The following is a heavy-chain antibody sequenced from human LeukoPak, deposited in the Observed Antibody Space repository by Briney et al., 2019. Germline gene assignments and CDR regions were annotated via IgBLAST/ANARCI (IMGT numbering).Heavy chain of an antibody. V-gene: IGHV3-23*01. Sequence: GGSLRLSCAASGFTFSSYAMSWVRQAPGKGLEWVSAISGSGDSTYYADSVKGRFTISRDNSKNTLYLQMNSLRAEDTAVYYFGKGYNWNDGSYFDYWGQGTLVTVS. CDR1: GFTFSSYA. CDR2: ISGSGDST. CDR3: GKGYNWNDGSYFDY. D-gene: IGHD1-20*01. J-gene: IGHJ4*02.